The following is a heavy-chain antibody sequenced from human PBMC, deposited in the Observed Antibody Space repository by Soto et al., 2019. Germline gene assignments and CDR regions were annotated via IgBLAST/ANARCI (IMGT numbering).Heavy chain of an antibody. Sequence: EVQLLESGGGLVQPGGSLRLSCAASGLTFSTYPMTWVRQAPGRGLEWVSSISGGGSSAYYADSVKGRFTISRDNSKDTLYLQMSSLRAEDTAVYYCAKDPGCGELLGIWFDPWGQGTLVTVSS. V-gene: IGHV3-23*01. CDR2: ISGGGSSA. D-gene: IGHD3-10*01. CDR1: GLTFSTYP. J-gene: IGHJ5*02. CDR3: AKDPGCGELLGIWFDP.